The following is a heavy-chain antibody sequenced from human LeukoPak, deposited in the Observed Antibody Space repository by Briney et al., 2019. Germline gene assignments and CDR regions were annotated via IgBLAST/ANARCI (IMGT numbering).Heavy chain of an antibody. V-gene: IGHV1-2*02. D-gene: IGHD3-22*01. CDR2: INPKSGGT. CDR1: GYTFTGYY. J-gene: IGHJ2*01. CDR3: AREASNYYDSSGYYLTGPADWYFDL. Sequence: ASVKVSCKAIGYTFTGYYMHWVRQAPGQGLEWMGWINPKSGGTKFAQKFEGRVTMTRDTSITTVYMELSRLRSDDTAMYYCAREASNYYDSSGYYLTGPADWYFDLWGRGTLVTVSS.